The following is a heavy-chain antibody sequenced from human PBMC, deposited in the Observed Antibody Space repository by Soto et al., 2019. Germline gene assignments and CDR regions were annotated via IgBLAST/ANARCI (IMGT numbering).Heavy chain of an antibody. D-gene: IGHD6-19*01. Sequence: QVQLVESGGGVVQPGRSLRLSCAASGFTFSSYAMHWVRQAPGKGLERVAVISYDGSNKYYADSVKGRFTISRDNSKNTLYLKMNSLRAEDTAVYYCARDFAAVAGTVGYNWFDPWGQGTLVTVSS. CDR3: ARDFAAVAGTVGYNWFDP. CDR1: GFTFSSYA. CDR2: ISYDGSNK. J-gene: IGHJ5*02. V-gene: IGHV3-30-3*01.